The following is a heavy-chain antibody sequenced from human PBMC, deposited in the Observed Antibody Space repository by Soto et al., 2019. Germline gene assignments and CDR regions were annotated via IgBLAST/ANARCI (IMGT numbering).Heavy chain of an antibody. Sequence: QVQLVQSGTEVKKPGASVKVSCKASGYTFTSYGISWVRQAPGQGLEWMGWISAYNGNTNYAQKLQGRVTMTTDTSTSTDYMELRSLRSDDTAVYYCARDTDCTNGACYIGYWGQGTLVTVSS. CDR3: ARDTDCTNGACYIGY. CDR2: ISAYNGNT. CDR1: GYTFTSYG. D-gene: IGHD2-8*01. J-gene: IGHJ4*02. V-gene: IGHV1-18*01.